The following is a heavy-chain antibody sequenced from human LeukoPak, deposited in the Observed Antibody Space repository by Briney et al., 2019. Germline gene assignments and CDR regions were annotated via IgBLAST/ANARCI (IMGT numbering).Heavy chain of an antibody. Sequence: GASVKVSCKASGYTFTSYGISWVRHAPGQGLEWMGWISAYNGNTNYAQKLQGRVTMTTATSTSTAYMELRSLRSDDTAVYYCARAHRKIGGIVVVPAANYWGQGTLVTVSS. CDR2: ISAYNGNT. CDR1: GYTFTSYG. CDR3: ARAHRKIGGIVVVPAANY. D-gene: IGHD2-2*01. V-gene: IGHV1-18*01. J-gene: IGHJ4*02.